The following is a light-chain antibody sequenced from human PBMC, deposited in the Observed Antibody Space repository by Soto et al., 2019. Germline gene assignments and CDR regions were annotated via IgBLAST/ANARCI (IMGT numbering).Light chain of an antibody. CDR1: QSISSF. Sequence: DIQMTQSPSSLSASVGDRVTITCRASQSISSFLNWYQQKPGKAPKLLIYAASSLQTGVPSRFSGSGSGAYFTPTINSLQPEDSATYFCQQSFTSPQTFGGGSRVDI. CDR2: AAS. V-gene: IGKV1-39*01. CDR3: QQSFTSPQT. J-gene: IGKJ4*01.